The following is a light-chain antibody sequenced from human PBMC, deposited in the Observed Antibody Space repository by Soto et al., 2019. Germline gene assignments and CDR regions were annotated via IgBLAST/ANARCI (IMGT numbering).Light chain of an antibody. Sequence: DIVMTQSPDSLPVSLGERATINCESSQSVLYSSNNKNYLAWYQQKPGQPPKLLIYWASTRESGVPDRFSGSGSGTDFTLTIRSLQAEDVAVYYFNKYYNTPYTVGQGNRLEIK. CDR1: QSVLYSSNNKNY. CDR3: NKYYNTPYT. J-gene: IGKJ2*01. CDR2: WAS. V-gene: IGKV4-1*01.